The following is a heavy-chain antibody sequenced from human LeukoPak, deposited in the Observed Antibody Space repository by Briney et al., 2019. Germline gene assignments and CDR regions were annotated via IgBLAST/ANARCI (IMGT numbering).Heavy chain of an antibody. V-gene: IGHV4-59*01. CDR2: IYYSGST. CDR3: ARDSRSYYASSGYYGTVDY. J-gene: IGHJ4*02. CDR1: GGSISTYY. Sequence: TSETLSLTCTVSGGSISTYYWSWIRQPPGKGLEWIGYIYYSGSTNYNPSLKSRVTISVDTSKNQFSLKLSSVTAADTAVYCCARDSRSYYASSGYYGTVDYWGQGTLVTVSS. D-gene: IGHD3-22*01.